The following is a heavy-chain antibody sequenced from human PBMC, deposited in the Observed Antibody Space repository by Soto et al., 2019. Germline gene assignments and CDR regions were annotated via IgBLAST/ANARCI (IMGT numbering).Heavy chain of an antibody. D-gene: IGHD3-22*01. J-gene: IGHJ4*02. CDR1: GFTFSSYE. Sequence: QSGGSLRLSCAASGFTFSSYEMNWVRQAPGKGLEWVSYISSSGSTIYYADSVKGRFTISRDNAKNSLYLQMNSLRAEDTAVYYCARQLTYYYDSSGYYLDYWGQGTLVTVSS. CDR2: ISSSGSTI. V-gene: IGHV3-48*03. CDR3: ARQLTYYYDSSGYYLDY.